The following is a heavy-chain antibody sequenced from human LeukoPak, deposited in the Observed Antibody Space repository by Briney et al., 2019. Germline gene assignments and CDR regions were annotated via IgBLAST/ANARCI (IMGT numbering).Heavy chain of an antibody. V-gene: IGHV3-48*03. CDR1: GFTFRSYE. D-gene: IGHD5-24*01. J-gene: IGHJ4*02. Sequence: GGSLRLSCTASGFTFRSYEMNWVRQAPGKGLEWVSYISRSGSTIYYADSVKGRFTISRDNAKNSLYLQMNSLRAEDTAVYYCARDGYNSHFDYWGQGTLVTVSS. CDR2: ISRSGSTI. CDR3: ARDGYNSHFDY.